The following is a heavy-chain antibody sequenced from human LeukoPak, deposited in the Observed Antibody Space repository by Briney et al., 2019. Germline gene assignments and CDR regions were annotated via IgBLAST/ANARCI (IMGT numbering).Heavy chain of an antibody. Sequence: SVKVSCKASGDTFRSYSFNWVRQAPGQGLEWMGGIIPIFDTTYYAQKFQGRVTITADESTSTAYMELSSLRYEDTAVYYCASRNTWNLFYGLDVGASGTTATVP. V-gene: IGHV1-69*01. CDR2: IIPIFDTT. D-gene: IGHD1-1*01. J-gene: IGHJ6*04. CDR3: ASRNTWNLFYGLDV. CDR1: GDTFRSYS.